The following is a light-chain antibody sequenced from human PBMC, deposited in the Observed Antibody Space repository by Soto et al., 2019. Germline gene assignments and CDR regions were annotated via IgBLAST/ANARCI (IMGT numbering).Light chain of an antibody. CDR3: QKYNNAPLT. Sequence: DIQMTQSPSSLSASVGDRVTITCRAIQGISNSLAWYQQKPGKVPKLLIYAASTLQSGVPSRFSGSGSGTDFTLTISSVQPDDVATYYCQKYNNAPLTFGGGTKVEIK. J-gene: IGKJ4*01. V-gene: IGKV1-27*01. CDR1: QGISNS. CDR2: AAS.